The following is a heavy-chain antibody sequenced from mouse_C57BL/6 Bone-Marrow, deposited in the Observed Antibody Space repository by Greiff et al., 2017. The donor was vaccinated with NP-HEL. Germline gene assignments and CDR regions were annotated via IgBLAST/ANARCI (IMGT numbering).Heavy chain of an antibody. J-gene: IGHJ1*03. V-gene: IGHV5-15*04. Sequence: EVKLVESGGGLVQPGGSLKLSCAASGFTFSDYGMAWVRQAPRKGPAWVAFISNLAYSIYYADTVTGRFTISRENAKNTLYLEMSSLRSEDTAMYYCARRGLPWYFDVWGTGTTVTVSS. CDR2: ISNLAYSI. CDR3: ARRGLPWYFDV. D-gene: IGHD2-2*01. CDR1: GFTFSDYG.